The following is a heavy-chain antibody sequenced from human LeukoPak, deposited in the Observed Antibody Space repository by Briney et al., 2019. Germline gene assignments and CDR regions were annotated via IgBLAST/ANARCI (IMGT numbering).Heavy chain of an antibody. CDR3: ARGRKGMATSYYFDY. J-gene: IGHJ4*02. CDR2: MNPNSGNT. CDR1: GYTFTSYD. D-gene: IGHD5-24*01. Sequence: GASVKVSCKASGYTFTSYDINWVRQATGQGLEWMGWMNPNSGNTGYAQKFQGGVTITRNTSTNTADMELSSLRSEDTAVYYCARGRKGMATSYYFDYWGQGTLVTVSS. V-gene: IGHV1-8*03.